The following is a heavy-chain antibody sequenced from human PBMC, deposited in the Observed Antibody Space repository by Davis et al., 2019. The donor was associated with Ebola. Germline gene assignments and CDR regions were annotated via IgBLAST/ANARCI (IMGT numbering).Heavy chain of an antibody. CDR3: ARGLRIAVYYYGMDV. Sequence: GGSLRLSCAASGFTFSSYGMHWVRQAPGKGLEWVAVIWYDGSNKYYADSVKGRFTISRDNSKNTLYLQMNSLRAEDTAVYYCARGLRIAVYYYGMDVWGQGTTVTVSS. J-gene: IGHJ6*02. CDR1: GFTFSSYG. CDR2: IWYDGSNK. V-gene: IGHV3-33*01. D-gene: IGHD6-19*01.